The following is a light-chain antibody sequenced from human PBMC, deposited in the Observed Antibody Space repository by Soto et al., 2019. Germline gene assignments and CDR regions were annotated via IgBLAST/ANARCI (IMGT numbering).Light chain of an antibody. V-gene: IGKV3-11*01. CDR1: QGVSSY. CDR2: DAS. J-gene: IGKJ2*01. CDR3: QQRSNWPYT. Sequence: EIVLTQSPATLSLSPGERATLSCRASQGVSSYLAWYQQKPGQAPRLLIYDASNRATGIPARFSGSGSGTDFTLTISSLEPEAFAVYYCQQRSNWPYTFGQGTKLEIK.